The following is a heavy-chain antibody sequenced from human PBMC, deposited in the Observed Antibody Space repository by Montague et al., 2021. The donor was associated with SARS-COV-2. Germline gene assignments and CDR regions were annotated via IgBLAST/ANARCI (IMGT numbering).Heavy chain of an antibody. CDR3: AGAVTRGVTTPFDY. Sequence: SETLSLTCSVSAGSVISSGYYWSWNRQPQGQELECNGYYNYSGTXNYNPTVQSRGTISVDTSKNHLSLRLSTVAAADTAVYFCAGAVTRGVTTPFDYWGQGSQVTVSS. CDR2: YNYSGTX. D-gene: IGHD3-10*01. J-gene: IGHJ4*02. V-gene: IGHV4-39*02. CDR1: AGSVISSGYY.